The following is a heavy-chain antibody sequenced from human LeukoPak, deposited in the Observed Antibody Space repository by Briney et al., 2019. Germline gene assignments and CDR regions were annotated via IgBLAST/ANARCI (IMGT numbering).Heavy chain of an antibody. CDR1: GGSISSHY. V-gene: IGHV4-59*11. CDR3: AGSGSYYNSDDY. CDR2: IYYSGST. Sequence: PSETLSLTCTVSGGSISSHYWSWIRQPPGKGLEWIGYIYYSGSTNYNPSLKSRVTISVDTSKNQFSLKLSSVTAADTAVYYCAGSGSYYNSDDYWGQGTLVTVSS. J-gene: IGHJ4*02. D-gene: IGHD3-10*01.